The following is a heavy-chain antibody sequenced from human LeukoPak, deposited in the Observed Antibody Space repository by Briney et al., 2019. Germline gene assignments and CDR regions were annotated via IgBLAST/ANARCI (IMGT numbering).Heavy chain of an antibody. CDR2: ISHSGST. Sequence: SETLSLTCAVYGGSFSGYYWTWIRQPPGKGLEWIGEISHSGSTNYNPSLKSRVTISVDTSKNQFSLKLSSVTAADTAVYYCARYVVAATQYNWFDPWGQGTLVTVSS. CDR3: ARYVVAATQYNWFDP. J-gene: IGHJ5*02. D-gene: IGHD2-15*01. V-gene: IGHV4-34*01. CDR1: GGSFSGYY.